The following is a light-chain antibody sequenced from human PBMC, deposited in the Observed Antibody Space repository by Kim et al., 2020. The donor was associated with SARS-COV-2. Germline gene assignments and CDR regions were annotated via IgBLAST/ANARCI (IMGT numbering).Light chain of an antibody. J-gene: IGLJ3*02. V-gene: IGLV1-40*01. Sequence: PGQRVTIPCTWISPNLGSGYGVHWYQQLPGTAPKLLIYRNNNRPSGVPDRFSASRSGTSASLAITGLQAEDEADYYCQSYDTTYWVFGGGTQLTVL. CDR2: RNN. CDR1: SPNLGSGYG. CDR3: QSYDTTYWV.